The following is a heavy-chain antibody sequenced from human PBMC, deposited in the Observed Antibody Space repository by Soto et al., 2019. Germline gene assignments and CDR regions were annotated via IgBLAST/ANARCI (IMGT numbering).Heavy chain of an antibody. CDR1: GFTFTSSA. Sequence: SVRVSCKASGFTFTSSAVQWVRQARGQRLEWIGWIVVGSGNTNYAQKFQERVTITRDMSTNTAYMELSSLRSEDTAVYYCARDFMVRGYIEWFDPWGQGTLVTVSS. V-gene: IGHV1-58*01. D-gene: IGHD3-10*01. J-gene: IGHJ5*02. CDR2: IVVGSGNT. CDR3: ARDFMVRGYIEWFDP.